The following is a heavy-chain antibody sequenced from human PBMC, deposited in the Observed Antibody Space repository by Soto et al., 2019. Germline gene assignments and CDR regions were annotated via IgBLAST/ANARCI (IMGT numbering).Heavy chain of an antibody. CDR3: ARGPDHSKVGY. V-gene: IGHV4-59*02. CDR2: IDYNGRA. Sequence: QVQLQESGPGLVKPSETLPLTCSVSDGSVTGYCWSWIRQPPGKGLDWIGCIDYNGRAHYNPSLTSPVTLSLDTPNNHFSLKLSSVTTTDTAVYYCARGPDHSKVGYWGQGTLVTVSS. J-gene: IGHJ4*02. CDR1: DGSVTGYC. D-gene: IGHD4-4*01.